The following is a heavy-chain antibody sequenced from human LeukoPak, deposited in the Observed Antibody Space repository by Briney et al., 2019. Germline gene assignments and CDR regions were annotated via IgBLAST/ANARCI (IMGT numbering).Heavy chain of an antibody. Sequence: KISADRSRYSIARYCICWGRPMHGKNMEWMGIIYPGDSDTRYSPSFQGQVTISADKSISTAYLQWSSLKASDTAMYNCARHPYGSGSYVDYWGQGTLVTVSS. CDR2: IYPGDSDT. J-gene: IGHJ4*02. D-gene: IGHD3-10*01. CDR1: RYSIARYC. V-gene: IGHV5-51*01. CDR3: ARHPYGSGSYVDY.